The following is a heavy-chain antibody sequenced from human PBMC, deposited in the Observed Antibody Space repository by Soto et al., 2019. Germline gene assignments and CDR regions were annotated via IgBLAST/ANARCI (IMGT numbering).Heavy chain of an antibody. D-gene: IGHD2-21*02. CDR1: GGSISSGGYS. Sequence: PSETLSLTCAVSGGSISSGGYSWSWLRQPPGKGLEWIGYIFHSGSTYYNPSLKSRVTISVDGSKNHFSLELSSVTAADTAVYYCARLACGGDCCMLSPSFDYWGQETLVTVSS. V-gene: IGHV4-30-2*01. CDR3: ARLACGGDCCMLSPSFDY. J-gene: IGHJ4*02. CDR2: IFHSGST.